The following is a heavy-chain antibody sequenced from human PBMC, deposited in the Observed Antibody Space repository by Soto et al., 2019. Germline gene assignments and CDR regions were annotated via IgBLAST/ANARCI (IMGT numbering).Heavy chain of an antibody. CDR2: IDWDDDK. J-gene: IGHJ4*02. Sequence: SGHPLVNPPQPLTLPCTFSVFSLSTSGMCVSGVRQPPGKALEWLALIDWDDDKYYSTSLKPRLTISKDTSKNQVVLTMTNMDPVDTATYYCARIALGHYYDSSGYFDYWGQGTLVTVSS. CDR3: ARIALGHYYDSSGYFDY. D-gene: IGHD3-22*01. CDR1: VFSLSTSGMC. V-gene: IGHV2-70*20.